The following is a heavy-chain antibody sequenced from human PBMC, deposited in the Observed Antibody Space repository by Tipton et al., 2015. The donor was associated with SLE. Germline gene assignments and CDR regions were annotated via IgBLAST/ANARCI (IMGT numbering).Heavy chain of an antibody. J-gene: IGHJ3*02. D-gene: IGHD2-15*01. CDR2: IYYNGGT. CDR1: GDSISVSDYY. CDR3: ARAEGSWDAFDI. V-gene: IGHV4-39*07. Sequence: TLSLTCTVSGDSISVSDYYWGWARQPPGKGLEWIGTIYYNGGTYYNPSLKSRITISVDTSKNQFSLKLSSVTAADTAVYYCARAEGSWDAFDIWGQGTMVTVSS.